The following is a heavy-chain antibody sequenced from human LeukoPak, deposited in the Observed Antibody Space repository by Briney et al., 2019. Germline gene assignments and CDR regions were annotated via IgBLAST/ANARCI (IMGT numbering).Heavy chain of an antibody. CDR1: GFTFRSYA. CDR3: ARDRPYHHDSGSPLTYDGFDI. CDR2: IWYDGSNK. Sequence: QPGRSLRLSCAASGFTFRSYAMHWVRQAPGKGLEWVAVIWYDGSNKYYEDSVKGRFTISRDNSKNTLYLQMNSLRAEDTAVYHCARDRPYHHDSGSPLTYDGFDIWGQGTMVTVSS. D-gene: IGHD3-10*01. V-gene: IGHV3-33*01. J-gene: IGHJ3*02.